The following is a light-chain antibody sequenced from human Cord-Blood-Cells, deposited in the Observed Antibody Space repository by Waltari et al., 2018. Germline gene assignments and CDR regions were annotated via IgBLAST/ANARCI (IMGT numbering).Light chain of an antibody. Sequence: QSALTQPASVSGSPGQSITIPCTGTSSDGGGYSYVSWYQQHPGKAPKLMIYDVSNRPSGVSNRFSGSKSGNTASLTISGLQAEDEAEYSCSSYTSSSTLVFGGGTKLTVL. CDR2: DVS. V-gene: IGLV2-14*01. J-gene: IGLJ2*01. CDR3: SSYTSSSTLV. CDR1: SSDGGGYSY.